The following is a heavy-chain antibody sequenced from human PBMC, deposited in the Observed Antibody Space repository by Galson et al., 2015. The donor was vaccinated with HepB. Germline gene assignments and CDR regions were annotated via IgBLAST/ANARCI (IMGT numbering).Heavy chain of an antibody. Sequence: SLRLSCAASGFKFSSYAATWVRQAPGKGLEWVSSISASGDSTYYADSVKGRFFISRDNSKNTLFLHLNNLRVEDTAVYYCTKPTGYYGPPDALDLWGQGTVVTVSS. CDR2: ISASGDST. CDR1: GFKFSSYA. J-gene: IGHJ3*01. CDR3: TKPTGYYGPPDALDL. V-gene: IGHV3-23*01. D-gene: IGHD3-3*01.